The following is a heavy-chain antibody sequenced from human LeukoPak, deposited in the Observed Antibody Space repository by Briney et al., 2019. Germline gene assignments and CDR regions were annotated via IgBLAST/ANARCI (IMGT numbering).Heavy chain of an antibody. CDR1: GFTFDDYG. V-gene: IGHV3-20*04. CDR2: INWNGGNT. D-gene: IGHD4-11*01. CDR3: ARVASNYDFDC. J-gene: IGHJ4*02. Sequence: GGSLRLSCAASGFTFDDYGMSWVRQAPGRGLEWVSGINWNGGNTGYADSVKGRFTISRDNAKNSLYLQMNSLRAEDTALYYCARVASNYDFDCWGQGTLVTVSS.